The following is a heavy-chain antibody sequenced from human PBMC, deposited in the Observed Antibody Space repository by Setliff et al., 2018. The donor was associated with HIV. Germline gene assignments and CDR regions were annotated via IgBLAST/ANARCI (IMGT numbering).Heavy chain of an antibody. Sequence: GSLRLSCTTSGFTFSEYAINWVRQPPGKGLEWIGEINHSGSTNYNPSLKSRVTISVDTSKNQFSLKLSPVIAADTAVFYCARLTTTYYYDSSAYYHPVWGQGTLVTVSS. CDR3: ARLTTTYYYDSSAYYHPV. CDR1: GFTFSEYA. CDR2: INHSGST. V-gene: IGHV4-34*01. D-gene: IGHD3-22*01. J-gene: IGHJ4*02.